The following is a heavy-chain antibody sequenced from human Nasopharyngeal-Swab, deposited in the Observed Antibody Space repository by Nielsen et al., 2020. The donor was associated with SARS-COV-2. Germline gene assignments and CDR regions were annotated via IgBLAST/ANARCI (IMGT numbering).Heavy chain of an antibody. CDR3: ATGTAVVTRGLFDP. V-gene: IGHV1-69*06. Sequence: SVKVSCKASGGTFSSYAISWVRQAPGQGLEWMGGIIPIFGTAIYAQKFQGRVTMTEDTSTETAYIELSSLRSEDTAVYYCATGTAVVTRGLFDPGGQGTLVTVSS. CDR2: IIPIFGTA. J-gene: IGHJ5*02. CDR1: GGTFSSYA. D-gene: IGHD4-23*01.